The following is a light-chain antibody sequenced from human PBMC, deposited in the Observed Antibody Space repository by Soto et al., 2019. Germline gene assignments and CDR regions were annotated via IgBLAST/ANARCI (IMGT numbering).Light chain of an antibody. CDR2: LGS. J-gene: IGKJ4*01. CDR3: MQALQTPLT. V-gene: IGKV2-28*01. CDR1: QSLLHSNGYNY. Sequence: DIVMTPSPLSLPVTPGEPASISCRSSQSLLHSNGYNYLDWYLQKPGQSPQLLIYLGSNRASGVPDRFSGSGSGRDFTLKISRVEAEDVGVYYCMQALQTPLTFGGGTKVEIK.